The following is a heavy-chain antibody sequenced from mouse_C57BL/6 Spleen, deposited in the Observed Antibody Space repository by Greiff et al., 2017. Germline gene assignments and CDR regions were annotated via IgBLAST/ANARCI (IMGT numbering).Heavy chain of an antibody. CDR3: TRKLLYAMDY. V-gene: IGHV1-15*01. Sequence: VHLVESGAELVRPGASVTLSCKASGYTFTDYEMHWVKQTPVHGLEWIGAIDPETGGTAYNQKFKGKAILTADKSSSTAYMELRSLTSEDSAVYYCTRKLLYAMDYWGQGTSVTVSS. CDR1: GYTFTDYE. CDR2: IDPETGGT. J-gene: IGHJ4*01.